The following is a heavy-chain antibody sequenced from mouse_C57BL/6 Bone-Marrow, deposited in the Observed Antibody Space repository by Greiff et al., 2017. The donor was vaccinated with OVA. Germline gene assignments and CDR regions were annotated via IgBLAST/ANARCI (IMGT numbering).Heavy chain of an antibody. CDR2: IDPSDSYT. CDR3: AREDYDYGWYCDV. Sequence: QVQLQQPGAELVRPGTSVKLSCKASGYTFTSYWMHWVKQRPGQGLEWIGVIDPSDSYTNYNQKFQGKATFTVDTSSSTAYMQLSSLTSEDSAVYYCAREDYDYGWYCDVWGTGTTVTVSA. D-gene: IGHD2-4*01. J-gene: IGHJ1*03. CDR1: GYTFTSYW. V-gene: IGHV1-59*01.